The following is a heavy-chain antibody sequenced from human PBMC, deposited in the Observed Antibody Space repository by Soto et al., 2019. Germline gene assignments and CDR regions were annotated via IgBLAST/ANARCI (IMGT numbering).Heavy chain of an antibody. CDR3: ASKGVDIARAGTPFDY. V-gene: IGHV3-30-3*01. Sequence: QVQLVESGGGVVQPGRSLRLSCAASGFSINNHALHWVRQAPGKGLEWVAVISHDGSSKVYADSVKGRFTISRDDPQNMLYLQMNSLRPEDSAIYYCASKGVDIARAGTPFDYWCQGTLVTVSS. D-gene: IGHD6-19*01. J-gene: IGHJ4*02. CDR2: ISHDGSSK. CDR1: GFSINNHA.